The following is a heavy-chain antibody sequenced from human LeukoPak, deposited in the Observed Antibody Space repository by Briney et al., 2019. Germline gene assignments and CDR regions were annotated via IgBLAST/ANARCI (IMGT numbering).Heavy chain of an antibody. CDR2: ISYDGSKK. CDR3: AKETTRGYYYCYGMDV. D-gene: IGHD1-7*01. CDR1: GFTFNNYG. J-gene: IGHJ6*02. Sequence: GRSLRLSCAASGFTFNNYGMHWVRQAPGKGLEWLAFISYDGSKKYYADSVKGRFTISRDNSKTTLYLQMNSLRAEDTAVYYCAKETTRGYYYCYGMDVWGQGTTVTVSS. V-gene: IGHV3-30*18.